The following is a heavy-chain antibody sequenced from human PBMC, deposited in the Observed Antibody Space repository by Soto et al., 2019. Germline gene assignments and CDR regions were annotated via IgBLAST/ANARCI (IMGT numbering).Heavy chain of an antibody. Sequence: SETMSLTCTVSGGSISSHYWSWIRQPPGKGLEWIGYIYYSGSTNYNPSLKSRVTISVDTAKNQFSLKLSSVTAADAAVYYCAREQLLVVPRAIGNYYSYSMAAW. CDR2: IYYSGST. CDR1: GGSISSHY. V-gene: IGHV4-59*11. D-gene: IGHD2-2*01. CDR3: AREQLLVVPRAIGNYYSYSMAA. J-gene: IGHJ6*01.